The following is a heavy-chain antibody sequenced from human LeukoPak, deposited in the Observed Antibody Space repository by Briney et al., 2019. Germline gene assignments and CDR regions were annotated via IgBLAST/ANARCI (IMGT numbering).Heavy chain of an antibody. CDR1: GGTFTSYD. V-gene: IGHV1-8*01. Sequence: ASVKVSCKASGGTFTSYDINWVRQATGQGLEWMGWMNPNSGNTGYAQKFQGRVTMTRNTSISTAYMELSSQRSEDTAVYYCARAGRPYCSGGSCYPNNLPFDYWGQGTLVTVSS. D-gene: IGHD2-15*01. CDR3: ARAGRPYCSGGSCYPNNLPFDY. J-gene: IGHJ4*02. CDR2: MNPNSGNT.